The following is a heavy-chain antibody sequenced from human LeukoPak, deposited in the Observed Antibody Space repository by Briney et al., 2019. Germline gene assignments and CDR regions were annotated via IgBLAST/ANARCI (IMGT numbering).Heavy chain of an antibody. CDR1: GGSIGTYY. J-gene: IGHJ6*03. CDR2: IYVTGT. D-gene: IGHD3-16*02. V-gene: IGHV4-4*09. Sequence: SETLSLTCTVSGGSIGTYYWSWIRQSPGKGLEWIGYIYVTGTRYNPYLQSRVTISVDTSRNQFFLKMSSVTAADTAVYYCAKKNGGGIEDMDVWGKGTKVTVSS. CDR3: AKKNGGGIEDMDV.